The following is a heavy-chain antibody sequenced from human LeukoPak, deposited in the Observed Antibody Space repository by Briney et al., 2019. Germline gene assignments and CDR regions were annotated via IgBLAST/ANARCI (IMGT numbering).Heavy chain of an antibody. D-gene: IGHD1-1*01. CDR3: ARDWNDDYFDY. CDR1: GFTFSSYD. CDR2: IWYDGSNK. J-gene: IGHJ4*02. Sequence: GGSLRLSCAASGFTFSSYDMHWVRQAPGKGLEWVAVIWYDGSNKYYADSVKGRFTISRDNSKNTLYLQMNSLRAEDTAVYYCARDWNDDYFDYWGQGTLVTVSS. V-gene: IGHV3-33*01.